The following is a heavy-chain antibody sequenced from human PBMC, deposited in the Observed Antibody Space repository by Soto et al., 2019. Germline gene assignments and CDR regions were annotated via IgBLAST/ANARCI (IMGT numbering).Heavy chain of an antibody. CDR1: GGSISNFH. CDR2: IYNNGST. V-gene: IGHV4-59*01. CDR3: ARDPDSRGYSYFDY. Sequence: QVQLQDSGPGLVKPSETLSLTCTISGGSISNFHWSWIRQPPGKALEWLGYIYNNGSTKYSPTLKSRLTISVDTCKNQFSLKLSSVTAADTAMYYCARDPDSRGYSYFDYWGPGNLVTVSS. D-gene: IGHD3-22*01. J-gene: IGHJ4*02.